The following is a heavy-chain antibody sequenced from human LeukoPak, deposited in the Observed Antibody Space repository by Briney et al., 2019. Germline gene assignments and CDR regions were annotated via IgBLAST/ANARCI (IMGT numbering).Heavy chain of an antibody. J-gene: IGHJ4*02. CDR2: IKQDGSEK. Sequence: GGSLRLSCAASGFTFSSYWMSWVRQAPGKGLEWVANIKQDGSEKYYVDSVKGGFTISRDNAKNSLYLQMNSLRAEDTAVYYCARDEPLVVVPAAVPIFDYWGQGTLVTVSS. V-gene: IGHV3-7*01. CDR1: GFTFSSYW. D-gene: IGHD2-2*02. CDR3: ARDEPLVVVPAAVPIFDY.